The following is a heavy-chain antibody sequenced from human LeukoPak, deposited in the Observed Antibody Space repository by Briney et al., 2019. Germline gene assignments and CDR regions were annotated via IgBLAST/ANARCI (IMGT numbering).Heavy chain of an antibody. J-gene: IGHJ3*01. CDR1: GFIFSNYN. CDR2: VTTSSIAI. V-gene: IGHV3-48*02. D-gene: IGHD1-26*01. CDR3: ARDGGGTGGTYHHTFDL. Sequence: GGSLRLSCADSGFIFSNYNMNWVRQGPGKGVEWILYVTTSSIAIYYADSVKARFTISRDNAKSSLYLQMDSLRDEDTAVYYCARDGGGTGGTYHHTFDLWGQGTMVTVSS.